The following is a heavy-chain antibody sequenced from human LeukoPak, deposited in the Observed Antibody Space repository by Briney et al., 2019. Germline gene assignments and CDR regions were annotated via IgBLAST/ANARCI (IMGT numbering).Heavy chain of an antibody. V-gene: IGHV4-59*01. CDR2: FYHSGNT. CDR1: GGFNTHYY. J-gene: IGHJ4*02. D-gene: IGHD3-22*01. Sequence: PSETLSLTCSVSGGFNTHYYWSWIRQPPGKGLEWIGYFYHSGNTNYNPSLKSRVTISVDTSKNHFSLKLSSVTAAGTAVYYCARGQWLPVFDFWGQGTLVTVSS. CDR3: ARGQWLPVFDF.